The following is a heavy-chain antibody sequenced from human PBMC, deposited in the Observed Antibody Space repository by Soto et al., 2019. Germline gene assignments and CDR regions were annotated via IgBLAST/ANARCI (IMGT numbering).Heavy chain of an antibody. J-gene: IGHJ4*02. CDR3: AKDGAGVTATPDYYFDY. V-gene: IGHV3-23*01. Sequence: GVSLRLSCAASGCTFSSYAMSWVRQAPGKGLEWVSAISGSGGSTYYADSVKGRFTISRDNSKNTLYLQMNSLRAEDTAVYYCAKDGAGVTATPDYYFDYWGQGTTVTVSS. CDR1: GCTFSSYA. CDR2: ISGSGGST. D-gene: IGHD2-21*02.